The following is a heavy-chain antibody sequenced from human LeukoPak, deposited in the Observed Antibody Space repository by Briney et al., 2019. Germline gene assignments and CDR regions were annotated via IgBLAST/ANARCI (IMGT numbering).Heavy chain of an antibody. D-gene: IGHD3-10*01. CDR3: ARYYYGSISTFDM. CDR1: GGSISNNNYY. CDR2: IYYSRST. Sequence: TSETLSLTCTVSGGSISNNNYYWGWIRQPPGKGLEWIGNIYYSRSTYYNPSLKSRVTISVDTSKNQFSLKLSSVAAADTAVYYCARYYYGSISTFDMWGQGTMVTVSS. J-gene: IGHJ3*02. V-gene: IGHV4-39*07.